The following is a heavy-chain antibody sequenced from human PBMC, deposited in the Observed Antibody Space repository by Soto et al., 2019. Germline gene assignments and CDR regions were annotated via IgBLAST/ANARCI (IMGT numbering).Heavy chain of an antibody. D-gene: IGHD1-1*01. CDR3: ARGAMAGKEVPGD. J-gene: IGHJ1*01. Sequence: EGQLVESGGGLVQPGGSLRLSCQVSGFTFRSYWMTWVRRAPGNGLEWVANINLDGSEKYYVDAVKGRFTISRDNAKNSLPLDLRDLRANDTAVYYCARGAMAGKEVPGDWGQGTLVTVSS. CDR2: INLDGSEK. V-gene: IGHV3-7*03. CDR1: GFTFRSYW.